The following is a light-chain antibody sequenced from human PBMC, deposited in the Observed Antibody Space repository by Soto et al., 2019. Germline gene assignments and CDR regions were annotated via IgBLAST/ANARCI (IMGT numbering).Light chain of an antibody. V-gene: IGLV2-8*01. CDR2: EVN. J-gene: IGLJ2*01. CDR3: SSYAGSNKMI. CDR1: STDVGTYNY. Sequence: QSALTQPPSASGSPGQSITISCTGTSTDVGTYNYVSWYQQHPGKAPKLMIYEVNKRPSGVPDRFSGSKSGNTASLTVSGVQAEDEADYCCSSYAGSNKMIFGGGTKLTVL.